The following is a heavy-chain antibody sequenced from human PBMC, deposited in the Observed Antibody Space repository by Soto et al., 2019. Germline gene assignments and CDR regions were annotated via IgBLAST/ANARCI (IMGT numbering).Heavy chain of an antibody. Sequence: QGKLVESGGGVVQPGRSLRLSCAASGFTFSSYAMQWVRQAPGKGLEWVAVISDDGNNEYYADSMKGRFSISRDNSKNTVYLQMNSLRAEDTAVYYCARGHSMIVMITYCDYWGQGTLVTVSS. V-gene: IGHV3-30-3*01. CDR2: ISDDGNNE. CDR3: ARGHSMIVMITYCDY. J-gene: IGHJ4*02. D-gene: IGHD3-22*01. CDR1: GFTFSSYA.